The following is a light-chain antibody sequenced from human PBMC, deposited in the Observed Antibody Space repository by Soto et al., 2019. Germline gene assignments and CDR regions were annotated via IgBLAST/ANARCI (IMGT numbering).Light chain of an antibody. CDR2: GAS. J-gene: IGKJ2*01. Sequence: EIVLTQSPGTLSLSPGERATLSCRASPSLTSSYFAWYQQKPGQAPRLLIYGASSRASGITDRFSGGGSGTDFTHTIRRLEPEDVAVYYCQQYESSPPSYTFGQGTKLEIK. V-gene: IGKV3-20*01. CDR3: QQYESSPPSYT. CDR1: PSLTSSY.